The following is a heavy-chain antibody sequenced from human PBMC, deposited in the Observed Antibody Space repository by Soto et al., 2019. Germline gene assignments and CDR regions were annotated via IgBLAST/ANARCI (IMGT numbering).Heavy chain of an antibody. CDR2: IDCDDDY. CDR3: ARVLRYFDRDYYLDY. CDR1: GFSLSSRAMC. V-gene: IGHV2-70*11. D-gene: IGHD3-9*01. Sequence: SGATQAHLRHLLTLTCTFSGFSLSSRAMCVSWIRQRPGKALEWLARIDCDDDYYFNTSLKTRLTISKDTSKNQVVLTMTDMDPVDTATYYCARVLRYFDRDYYLDYWGRGTLVTVSS. J-gene: IGHJ4*02.